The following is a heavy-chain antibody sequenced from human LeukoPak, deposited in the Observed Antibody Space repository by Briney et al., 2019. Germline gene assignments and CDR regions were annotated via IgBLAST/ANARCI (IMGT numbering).Heavy chain of an antibody. V-gene: IGHV3-30*03. Sequence: GSLRLSCAASGFIFSSYGMHWVRQAPGKGLEWVAVISDDGSNKYYADSVKGRFTISRDSSKNTLYLQMNSLRADDTAVYYCARTMTSMAPFDSWGQGTLVTVSS. CDR3: ARTMTSMAPFDS. CDR1: GFIFSSYG. D-gene: IGHD3-22*01. J-gene: IGHJ4*02. CDR2: ISDDGSNK.